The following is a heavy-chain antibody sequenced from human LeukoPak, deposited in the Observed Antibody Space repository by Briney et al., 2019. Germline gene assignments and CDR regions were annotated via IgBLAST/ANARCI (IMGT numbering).Heavy chain of an antibody. V-gene: IGHV3-64D*09. CDR1: GFTFSSYG. J-gene: IGHJ4*02. D-gene: IGHD2-21*02. CDR3: VKAKVVVVVTATTLDY. Sequence: GGSLRLSCAASGFTFSSYGMHWVRQAPGKGLESVSAISSNGGSTYYADSVKGRFTISRDNSKNTLYLQMSSLRAEDTAVYYCVKAKVVVVVTATTLDYWGQGTLVTVSS. CDR2: ISSNGGST.